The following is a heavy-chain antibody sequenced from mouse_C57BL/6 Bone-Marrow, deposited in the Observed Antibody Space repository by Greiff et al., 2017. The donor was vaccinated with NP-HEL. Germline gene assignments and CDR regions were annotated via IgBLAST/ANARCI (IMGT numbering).Heavy chain of an antibody. CDR3: ARLGGWPFDY. J-gene: IGHJ2*01. CDR1: GYTFTSYW. V-gene: IGHV1-61*01. CDR2: IYPSDSET. D-gene: IGHD1-1*02. Sequence: QVQLQQPGAELVRPGSSVKLSCKASGYTFTSYWMDWVKQRPGQGLEWIGNIYPSDSETHYNQKFKDKATLTVDKSSSTAYMQLSSLTSEDSAVYYCARLGGWPFDYWGQGTTLTVSS.